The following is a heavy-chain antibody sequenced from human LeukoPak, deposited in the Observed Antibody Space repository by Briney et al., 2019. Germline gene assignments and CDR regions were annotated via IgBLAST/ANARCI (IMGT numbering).Heavy chain of an antibody. Sequence: GGSLRLSCAASGFTFSSYWMHWVRQAPGKGLVWVSRINSDGSSTSYADSVKGRFTISRDNAKNTLYLQMNSLRAEGTAVYYCARGDIVVVPASTPPDYWGQGTLVTVSS. D-gene: IGHD2-2*01. V-gene: IGHV3-74*01. J-gene: IGHJ4*02. CDR1: GFTFSSYW. CDR3: ARGDIVVVPASTPPDY. CDR2: INSDGSST.